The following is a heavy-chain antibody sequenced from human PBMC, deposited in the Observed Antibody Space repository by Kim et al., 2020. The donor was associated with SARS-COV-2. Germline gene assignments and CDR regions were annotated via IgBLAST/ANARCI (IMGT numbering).Heavy chain of an antibody. CDR1: GYTFTGYY. V-gene: IGHV1-2*06. Sequence: ASVKVSCKASGYTFTGYYMHWVRQAPGQGLEWMGRINPNSGGTNYAQKFQGRVTMTRDTSISTAYMELSRLRSDDTAVYYCARRRGREQLVFGPTREHYGMDVWGQGTTVTVSS. J-gene: IGHJ6*02. CDR3: ARRRGREQLVFGPTREHYGMDV. CDR2: INPNSGGT. D-gene: IGHD6-6*01.